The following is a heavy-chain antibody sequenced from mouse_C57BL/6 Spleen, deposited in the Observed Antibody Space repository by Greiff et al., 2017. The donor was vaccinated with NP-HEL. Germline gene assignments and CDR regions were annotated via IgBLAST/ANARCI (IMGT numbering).Heavy chain of an antibody. V-gene: IGHV3-6*01. CDR3: AREATTVVAPYYAMDY. J-gene: IGHJ4*01. CDR2: ISYDGSN. Sequence: DVQLQESGPGLVKPSQSLSLTCSVTGYSITSGYYWNWIRQFPGNKLEWMGYISYDGSNNYNPSLKNRISITRDTSKNQFFLKLNSVTTEDTATYYCAREATTVVAPYYAMDYWGQGTSVTVSS. D-gene: IGHD1-1*01. CDR1: GYSITSGYY.